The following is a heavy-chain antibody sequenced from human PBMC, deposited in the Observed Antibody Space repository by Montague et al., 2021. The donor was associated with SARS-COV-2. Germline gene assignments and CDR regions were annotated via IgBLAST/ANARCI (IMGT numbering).Heavy chain of an antibody. CDR3: ARFPTSYYYDSKAAPATPDAFDI. D-gene: IGHD3-22*01. J-gene: IGHJ3*02. CDR2: IYYSGST. CDR1: GGSISSSGYY. V-gene: IGHV4-39*01. Sequence: SETLSLTCTVSGGSISSSGYYWGWIRQPPGKGLEWIGSIYYSGSTYYNPSLKSRVTISVDTSKNQFSLKLGSVTAADTAVYYCARFPTSYYYDSKAAPATPDAFDIWGQGTMVTVSS.